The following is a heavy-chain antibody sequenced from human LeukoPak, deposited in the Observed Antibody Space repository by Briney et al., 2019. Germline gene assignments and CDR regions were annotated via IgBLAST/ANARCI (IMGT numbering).Heavy chain of an antibody. Sequence: PGGSLRLSCAASGFTFSSYSMNWVRQAPGKGLEWVSYISSSSSSTIYYADSVKGRFTISRDNAKNSLYLQMNSLRDEDTAVYYCAREYSGYDFDYYGMDVWGQGTTVTVSS. CDR2: ISSSSSSTI. CDR1: GFTFSSYS. J-gene: IGHJ6*02. D-gene: IGHD5-12*01. V-gene: IGHV3-48*02. CDR3: AREYSGYDFDYYGMDV.